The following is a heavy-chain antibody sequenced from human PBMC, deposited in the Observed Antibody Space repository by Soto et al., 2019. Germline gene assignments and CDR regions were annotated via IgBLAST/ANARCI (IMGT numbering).Heavy chain of an antibody. J-gene: IGHJ5*02. CDR2: ISGSGGST. CDR3: AKGSIGIFGVVHNWFDP. CDR1: GFTLRTYA. V-gene: IGHV3-23*01. Sequence: EVQLLESGGGMVQPGGSLRLSCAASGFTLRTYAMTWVRQAPGKGLEWVSAISGSGGSTYYADSVKGRFTISRDNSKNTLYLQMNSLRGEDTAVYYCAKGSIGIFGVVHNWFDPWGQGTLVTVSS. D-gene: IGHD3-3*01.